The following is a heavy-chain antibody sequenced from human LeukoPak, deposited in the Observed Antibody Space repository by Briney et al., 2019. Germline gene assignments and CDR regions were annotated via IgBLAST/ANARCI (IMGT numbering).Heavy chain of an antibody. D-gene: IGHD4-17*01. Sequence: PGGSLRLSCAAPGFTFSTFSRSWMSWVRQAPGKGLEWVANIKEDGSQKFYVDSVKGRFTISRDNARNSLYLQMNSLRAEDTGVYRCARLYDYAELRVWFDPWGQGTLVTVSS. J-gene: IGHJ5*02. CDR1: GFTFSTFSRSW. CDR3: ARLYDYAELRVWFDP. V-gene: IGHV3-7*01. CDR2: IKEDGSQK.